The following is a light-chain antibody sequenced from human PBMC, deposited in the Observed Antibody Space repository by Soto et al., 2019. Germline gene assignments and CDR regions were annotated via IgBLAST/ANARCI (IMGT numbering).Light chain of an antibody. CDR1: SSDVGGYNY. J-gene: IGLJ2*01. CDR3: SSYSGTNSNVI. CDR2: DVS. Sequence: QSALTQPASVSGSPGQSITISCTGTSSDVGGYNYVSWYQQHPGKAPKLMIYDVSNRPSGVSNRFSGSKSGNTASLTISGLQPADEAVYYCSSYSGTNSNVIFGGGTKLTVL. V-gene: IGLV2-14*01.